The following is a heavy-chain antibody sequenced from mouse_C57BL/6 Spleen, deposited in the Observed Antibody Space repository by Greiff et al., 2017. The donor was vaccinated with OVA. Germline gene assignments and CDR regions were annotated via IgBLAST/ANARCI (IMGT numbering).Heavy chain of an antibody. CDR1: GFTFTGYW. D-gene: IGHD1-1*01. V-gene: IGHV1-9*01. CDR2: ILPGSGGT. J-gene: IGHJ2*01. CDR3: ARNYYGLDY. Sequence: VQLQQSGAELMKPGASVKLSCKATGFTFTGYWIEWVKQRPGHGLEWIGEILPGSGGTNYNEKFKGKATFTADTSSNTAYMQLSSLTAEDSAIYYCARNYYGLDYWGQGTTLTVSS.